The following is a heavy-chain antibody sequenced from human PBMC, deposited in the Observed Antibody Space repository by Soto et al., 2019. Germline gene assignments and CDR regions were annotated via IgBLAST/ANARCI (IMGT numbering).Heavy chain of an antibody. V-gene: IGHV4-59*01. J-gene: IGHJ6*03. CDR1: GVSISNYH. CDR2: NHYSGGT. Sequence: SETLSLTCAVPGVSISNYHWSWIRQPPGRGLEWIGYNHYSGGTNYNPSLKSRVIISLDTSTNQFLLKLSSVTAADTAVYYCARPPGHY. CDR3: ARPPGHY.